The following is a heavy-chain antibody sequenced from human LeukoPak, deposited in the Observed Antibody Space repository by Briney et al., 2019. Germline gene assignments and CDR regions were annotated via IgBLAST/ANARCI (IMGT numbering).Heavy chain of an antibody. Sequence: PGRSLRLSCAASGFTFSSYAMHWVRQAPGKGLEWVSAISGSGGSTYYADSVKGRFTISRDNSKNTLYLQMNSLRAEDTAVYYCAKALEVTAIFDYWGQGTLVTVSS. J-gene: IGHJ4*02. CDR2: ISGSGGST. V-gene: IGHV3-23*01. CDR1: GFTFSSYA. D-gene: IGHD2-21*02. CDR3: AKALEVTAIFDY.